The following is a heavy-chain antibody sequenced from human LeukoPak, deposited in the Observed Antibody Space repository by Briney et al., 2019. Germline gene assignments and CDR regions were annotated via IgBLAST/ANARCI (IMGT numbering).Heavy chain of an antibody. CDR1: GYTFTSYY. Sequence: ASVKVSCKASGYTFTSYYMHWVRQAPGPGLEWRGIINPSGGSTSYAQKFQGRVTMTRDTSTSTVYMELSSLRSEDTAVYYCARDLVVVPAALDYWGQGTLVTVSS. CDR3: ARDLVVVPAALDY. CDR2: INPSGGST. J-gene: IGHJ4*02. V-gene: IGHV1-46*01. D-gene: IGHD2-2*01.